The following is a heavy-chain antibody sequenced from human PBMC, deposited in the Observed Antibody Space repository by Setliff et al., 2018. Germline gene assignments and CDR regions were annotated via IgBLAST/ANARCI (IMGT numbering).Heavy chain of an antibody. D-gene: IGHD3-10*01. V-gene: IGHV4-34*12. CDR3: ARHATYYYGSGNLPFGH. CDR2: IMDGRDT. J-gene: IGHJ1*01. Sequence: PSETLSLTCAIYGESSSGYYWSWIRQSPGKTLEWIGEIMDGRDTVYNPSLNSRVTISFDTSRNQFSLELSSVTAADTAVYYCARHATYYYGSGNLPFGHWAQGSLVTVSS. CDR1: GESSSGYY.